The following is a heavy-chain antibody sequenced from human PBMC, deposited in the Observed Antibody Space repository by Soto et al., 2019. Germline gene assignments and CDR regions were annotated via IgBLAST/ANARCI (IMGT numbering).Heavy chain of an antibody. CDR2: IYWDDDK. J-gene: IGHJ4*02. V-gene: IGHV2-5*02. D-gene: IGHD3-3*01. CDR1: GFSLTTSGVG. CDR3: AHRVLRTVFGLVTTTAIYFDF. Sequence: QITLNESGPTQVKPRQTLTLTCTFSGFSLTTSGVGVGWIRQSPGKAPEWLALIYWDDDKRYSPSLKSRLTITKEPSKNQVVLTMADLDPADRATYYCAHRVLRTVFGLVTTTAIYFDFWGQGTPVAVSS.